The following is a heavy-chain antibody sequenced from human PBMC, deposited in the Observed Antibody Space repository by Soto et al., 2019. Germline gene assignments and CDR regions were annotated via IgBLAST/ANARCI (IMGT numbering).Heavy chain of an antibody. Sequence: SETLSLTCSGSGGSISEYFWSWMRQSPGKGLEWIGYIYYLGSTDYNPSLKSRVTISVDTSKRQFSLRLTSVTAADTAVYYCARDGYDGSGSPYPAYWGPGTQVTVSS. J-gene: IGHJ4*02. CDR3: ARDGYDGSGSPYPAY. V-gene: IGHV4-59*01. CDR2: IYYLGST. CDR1: GGSISEYF. D-gene: IGHD3-10*01.